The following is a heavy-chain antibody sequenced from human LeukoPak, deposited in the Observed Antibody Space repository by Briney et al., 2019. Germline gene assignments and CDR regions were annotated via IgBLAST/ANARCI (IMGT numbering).Heavy chain of an antibody. V-gene: IGHV1-46*01. CDR1: GYTFTSYY. D-gene: IGHD2-2*01. CDR2: INPSGGST. CDR3: ARGRENIYCSSTSCIRPDAFDI. J-gene: IGHJ3*02. Sequence: GASVKVSCKASGYTFTSYYMHWVRQAPGQGLEWMGIINPSGGSTSYAQKFQGRVTMTRDTSTSTVYMELSSLRSEDTAVYYCARGRENIYCSSTSCIRPDAFDIWGQGTMVTVSS.